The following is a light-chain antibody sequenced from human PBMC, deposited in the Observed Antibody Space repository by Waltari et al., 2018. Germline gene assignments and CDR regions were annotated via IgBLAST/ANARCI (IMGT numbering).Light chain of an antibody. J-gene: IGLJ2*01. CDR3: SSYTSSSTSVV. V-gene: IGLV2-14*01. CDR2: DVS. CDR1: SSDVGGYNY. Sequence: QSALTQPASVSGSPGQSITISCTGTSSDVGGYNYVSWYQQHPGKAPKLMIYDVSKRPSGVSNRFSGSKSGNTASRTISGLQAEDEAYYYCSSYTSSSTSVVFGGGTKLTVL.